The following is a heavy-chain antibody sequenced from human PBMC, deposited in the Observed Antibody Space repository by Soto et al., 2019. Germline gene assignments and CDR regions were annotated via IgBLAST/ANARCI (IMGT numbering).Heavy chain of an antibody. Sequence: SETLSLTCAVNGESFSVYYWNWIRQSPGKGLEWIGEINQSGTTNYNPSLKSRLTISQDASKNQFSLKLNSVTAADAAVYYCARDLRIAVAGTFSVSYFYGMDVWGQGTTVTVSS. CDR3: ARDLRIAVAGTFSVSYFYGMDV. V-gene: IGHV4-34*01. CDR1: GESFSVYY. D-gene: IGHD6-19*01. CDR2: INQSGTT. J-gene: IGHJ6*02.